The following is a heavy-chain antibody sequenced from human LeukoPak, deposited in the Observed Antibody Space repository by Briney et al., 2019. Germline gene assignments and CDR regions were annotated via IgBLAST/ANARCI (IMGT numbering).Heavy chain of an antibody. CDR2: ISYDGSNK. Sequence: PGRSLRLSCAASGFTFSSYGMHWVRQAPGKGLEWVAVISYDGSNKYYADSVKGRFTISRDNSKNTLYLQMNSLRAEDTAVYYCAKVVGGYSGLLDYWGQGTLVTVSS. D-gene: IGHD5-12*01. J-gene: IGHJ4*02. V-gene: IGHV3-30*18. CDR1: GFTFSSYG. CDR3: AKVVGGYSGLLDY.